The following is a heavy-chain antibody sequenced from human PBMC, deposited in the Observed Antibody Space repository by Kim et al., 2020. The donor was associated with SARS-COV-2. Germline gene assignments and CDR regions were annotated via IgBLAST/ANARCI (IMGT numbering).Heavy chain of an antibody. CDR1: GYTFTNYH. V-gene: IGHV1-8*01. CDR2: MIPKSGDT. CDR3: ARGRFGYCSGDSCPDS. D-gene: IGHD2-15*01. Sequence: ASVKVSCKASGYTFTNYHMNWVRQATGQGLEWMGWMIPKSGDTGYAPKFQGRVTMTRDNSISTAYMELSSLTSEDTAVYFCARGRFGYCSGDSCPDSWGQGTLVTVSS. J-gene: IGHJ4*02.